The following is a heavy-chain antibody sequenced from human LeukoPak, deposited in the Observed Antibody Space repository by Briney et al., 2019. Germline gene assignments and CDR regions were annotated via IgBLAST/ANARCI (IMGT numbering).Heavy chain of an antibody. V-gene: IGHV1-8*01. Sequence: ASVKVSCKASGYTFTSYDINWVRQATGQGLEWMGWMNPNSGNTGYAQKFQGRVTMTRNTSISTACMELSSLRSEDTAVYYCARNPTVTTRRPRTSWFDPWGQGTLVTVSS. CDR1: GYTFTSYD. CDR3: ARNPTVTTRRPRTSWFDP. CDR2: MNPNSGNT. D-gene: IGHD4-17*01. J-gene: IGHJ5*02.